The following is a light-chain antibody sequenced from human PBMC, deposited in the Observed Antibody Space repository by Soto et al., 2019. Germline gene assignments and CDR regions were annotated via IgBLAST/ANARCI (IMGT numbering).Light chain of an antibody. CDR3: SSYIDSTTFYV. V-gene: IGLV2-23*01. J-gene: IGLJ1*01. CDR1: NTDFGNNNL. CDR2: EAS. Sequence: QAVVTQPASVSGSPGQSITISCTGNNTDFGNNNLVSWFQQHPGKAPKLLIYEASRRSSGVSKRFSGSKSGNTASLTISELEPEDEAVYYCSSYIDSTTFYVFATGTKVTVL.